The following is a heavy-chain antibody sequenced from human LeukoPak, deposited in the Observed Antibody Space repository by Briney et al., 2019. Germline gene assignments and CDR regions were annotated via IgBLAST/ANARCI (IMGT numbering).Heavy chain of an antibody. V-gene: IGHV4-59*01. D-gene: IGHD1-26*01. CDR1: GGSISSYY. CDR2: IYYSGST. CDR3: ARAVGAAFDI. J-gene: IGHJ3*02. Sequence: SSETLSLTCTVSGGSISSYYWSWIRQPPGKGLEWIGYIYYSGSTNYNPSLNSRVTISVDTSKNQFSLKLSSVTAADTAVFYCARAVGAAFDIWGQGTMVTVSS.